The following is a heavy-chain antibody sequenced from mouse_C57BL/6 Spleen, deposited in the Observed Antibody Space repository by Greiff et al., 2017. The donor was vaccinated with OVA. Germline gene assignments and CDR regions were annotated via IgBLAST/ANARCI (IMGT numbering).Heavy chain of an antibody. J-gene: IGHJ2*01. CDR2: IHPNSGST. CDR1: GYTFTSYW. Sequence: QVQLKQSGAELVKPGASVKLSCKASGYTFTSYWMHWVKQRPGQGLEWIGMIHPNSGSTNYNEKFKSKATLTVDKSSSTAYMQLSSLTSEDSAVYYCAPITTVVATDYWGQGTTLTVSS. V-gene: IGHV1-64*01. D-gene: IGHD1-1*01. CDR3: APITTVVATDY.